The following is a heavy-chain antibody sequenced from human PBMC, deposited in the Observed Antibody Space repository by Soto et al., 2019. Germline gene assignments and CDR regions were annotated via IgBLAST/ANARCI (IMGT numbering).Heavy chain of an antibody. V-gene: IGHV5-51*01. CDR1: GYSVTSYW. Sequence: XDSLTISCKGSGYSVTSYWIGLVRQMTGKGLEWMGIIYPGDSDTRYSPSFQGQVTISADKSISTAYLQWSSLKASDTAMYYCARLPVVVPAAQVGWFDPWGQGTLVTVSS. D-gene: IGHD2-2*01. CDR3: ARLPVVVPAAQVGWFDP. CDR2: IYPGDSDT. J-gene: IGHJ5*02.